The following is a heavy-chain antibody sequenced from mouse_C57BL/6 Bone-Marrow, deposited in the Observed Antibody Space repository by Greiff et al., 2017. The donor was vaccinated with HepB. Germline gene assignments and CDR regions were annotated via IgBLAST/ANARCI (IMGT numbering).Heavy chain of an antibody. Sequence: DVQLQESGAELVRPGASVKLSCTASGFNIKDDYMHWVKQRPEQGLEWIGWIDPENGDTEYASKFQGKATITADTSSNTAYLQLSSLTSEDTAVYYCTTYYYDYDWFAYWGQGTRVTVSA. V-gene: IGHV14-4*01. D-gene: IGHD2-4*01. CDR1: GFNIKDDY. CDR2: IDPENGDT. J-gene: IGHJ3*01. CDR3: TTYYYDYDWFAY.